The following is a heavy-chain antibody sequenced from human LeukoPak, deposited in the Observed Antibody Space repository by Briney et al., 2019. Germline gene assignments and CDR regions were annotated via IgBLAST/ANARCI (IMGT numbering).Heavy chain of an antibody. CDR3: ARDLHYAFDI. J-gene: IGHJ3*02. V-gene: IGHV3-48*02. Sequence: GGSLRLSCAASGFIFSSYTMNWVRQAPGKGLEWVSHIYSSDTTYADSVKGRFTISRDNAKNSLYLQMNSLRDEDTAVYYCARDLHYAFDIWGQGTMVTASS. CDR2: IYSSDTT. D-gene: IGHD3-10*01. CDR1: GFIFSSYT.